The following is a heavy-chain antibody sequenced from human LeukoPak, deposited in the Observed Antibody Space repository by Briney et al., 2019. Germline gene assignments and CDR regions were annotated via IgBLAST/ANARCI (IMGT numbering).Heavy chain of an antibody. CDR3: AKEGRSLQTY. J-gene: IGHJ4*02. V-gene: IGHV3-7*03. CDR1: GFTVSSNY. D-gene: IGHD5-24*01. CDR2: IKEDGTET. Sequence: GGSLRLSCAASGFTVSSNYMSWVRLAPGKGLEWVANIKEDGTETYYVDSVKGRFTISRDNAKNSLYLQMNSLRVEDTAVYYCAKEGRSLQTYWGQGTLVTVSS.